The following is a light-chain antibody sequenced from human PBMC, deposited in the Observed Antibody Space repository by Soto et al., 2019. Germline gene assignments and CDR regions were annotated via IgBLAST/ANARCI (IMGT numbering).Light chain of an antibody. CDR2: LNSDGSH. CDR3: QTWGSGIVV. J-gene: IGLJ2*01. CDR1: SGHSNYA. V-gene: IGLV4-69*01. Sequence: QSVLTQSHSASASLGASVKLTCTLSSGHSNYAIAWHQQQPEKGPRSLMTLNSDGSHSKGDGIPDRFSGSSSGAERYLTISSLQSQDEADYYCQTWGSGIVVFGGGTQLTVL.